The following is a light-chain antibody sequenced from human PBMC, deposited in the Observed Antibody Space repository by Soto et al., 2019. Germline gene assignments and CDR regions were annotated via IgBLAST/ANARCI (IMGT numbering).Light chain of an antibody. CDR2: DDN. J-gene: IGLJ2*01. CDR3: GTWDSSLTAVV. V-gene: IGLV1-51*01. CDR1: DSNIGNHY. Sequence: QSVLTQPPSVSAAPGQKVTISCSGSDSNIGNHYVSWYRQLPGTAPKLLIYDDNQRPSGIPDRFSGSKSGTSATLGITGLLTGDEADYYCGTWDSSLTAVVFGGGAKLTVL.